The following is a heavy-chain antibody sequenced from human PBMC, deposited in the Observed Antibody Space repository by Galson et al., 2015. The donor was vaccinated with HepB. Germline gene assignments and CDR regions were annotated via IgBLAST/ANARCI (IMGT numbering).Heavy chain of an antibody. Sequence: SVKVSCKASGYEFNKYGLRWVRQAPGQGLEWMGWVSGYDGSANYAPKFQGRVTMTTEKSTGTAYMEMRSLRSDDTAVYYCARDSRLELHLNNYFSYGMDVWGQGSAVIVSS. J-gene: IGHJ6*02. CDR1: GYEFNKYG. V-gene: IGHV1-18*01. D-gene: IGHD1-7*01. CDR3: ARDSRLELHLNNYFSYGMDV. CDR2: VSGYDGSA.